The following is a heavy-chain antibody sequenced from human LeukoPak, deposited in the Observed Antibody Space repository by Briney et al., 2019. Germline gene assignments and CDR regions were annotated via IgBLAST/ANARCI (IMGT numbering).Heavy chain of an antibody. CDR3: ARMYYYDSSGYSDPY. CDR1: GFTFSSYA. D-gene: IGHD3-22*01. Sequence: PGGSLRLSCAASGFTFSSYAMSWVRQAPGKGLEWVSAISGSGGSTYYADSVKGRFTISRDNSKNTLYLQMNSLRAEDTAVYYCARMYYYDSSGYSDPYWGQGTLVTVSS. J-gene: IGHJ4*02. CDR2: ISGSGGST. V-gene: IGHV3-23*01.